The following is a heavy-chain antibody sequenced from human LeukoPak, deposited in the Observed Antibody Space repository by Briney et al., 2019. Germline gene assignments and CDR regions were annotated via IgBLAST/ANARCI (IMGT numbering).Heavy chain of an antibody. CDR1: GFTFSSYW. J-gene: IGHJ4*02. V-gene: IGHV3-74*01. Sequence: GGSLTLSCAASGFTFSSYWRHWVRQAPGKGLVWVSRINSDGSSKSYAAFVKGRFPISRDNTKKTADLQMDSLSAGDPAVYNWHAGYPDYWGQGTLVTVP. CDR3: HAGYPDY. D-gene: IGHD6-13*01. CDR2: INSDGSSK.